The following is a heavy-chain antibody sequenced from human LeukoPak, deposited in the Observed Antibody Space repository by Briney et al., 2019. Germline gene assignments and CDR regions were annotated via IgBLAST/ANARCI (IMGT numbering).Heavy chain of an antibody. Sequence: PGVSLRLSSAASGFTVSSNYMNWVRQAPGEGLEWVPVIYSGGSTSYADSVKGRFTSSRDNSKNTLFLQMNSLRADDTAVYYCAREAVTRNYFDYWGQGTLVTVSS. J-gene: IGHJ4*02. CDR3: AREAVTRNYFDY. CDR2: IYSGGST. V-gene: IGHV3-53*01. CDR1: GFTVSSNY. D-gene: IGHD4-17*01.